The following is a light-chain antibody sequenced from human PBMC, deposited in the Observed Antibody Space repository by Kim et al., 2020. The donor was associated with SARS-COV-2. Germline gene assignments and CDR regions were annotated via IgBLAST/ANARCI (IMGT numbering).Light chain of an antibody. CDR1: QTVSTS. Sequence: LAPGERVTLYCTASQTVSTSLAWFQQKSGQAPRLLIYDASNRATGIPARFSGSGSGTDFTLTISRLEPEDFAVYYCQQGDNWPITFGQGTRLEIK. V-gene: IGKV3-11*01. CDR3: QQGDNWPIT. J-gene: IGKJ5*01. CDR2: DAS.